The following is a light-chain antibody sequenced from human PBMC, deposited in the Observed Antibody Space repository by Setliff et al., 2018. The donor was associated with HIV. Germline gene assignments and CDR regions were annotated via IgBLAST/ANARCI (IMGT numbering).Light chain of an antibody. Sequence: QSALTQPPSASGTPGQRVTISCSGSSSNIGSNYVYWYQQLPGTAPKLLIYRNNQRPSGVPDRFSGSKSGTSASLAISGLRSEDEADYYCAAWDDSLSANYVFGTGTKV. CDR3: AAWDDSLSANYV. J-gene: IGLJ1*01. CDR2: RNN. V-gene: IGLV1-47*01. CDR1: SSNIGSNY.